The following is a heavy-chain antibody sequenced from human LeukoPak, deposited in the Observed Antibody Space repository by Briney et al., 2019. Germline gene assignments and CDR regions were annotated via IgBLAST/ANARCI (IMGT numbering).Heavy chain of an antibody. CDR1: GGTFSSYA. J-gene: IGHJ4*02. Sequence: GASVKVSCKASGGTFSSYAISWVRQAPGQGLEWMGGIIPIFGTADYAQKFQGRVTITADESTSTAYMDLSSLTSEDTAVCYCALGGYSGYSRVIFYFNYWGQGTLVTVSS. CDR3: ALGGYSGYSRVIFYFNY. V-gene: IGHV1-69*13. CDR2: IIPIFGTA. D-gene: IGHD5-12*01.